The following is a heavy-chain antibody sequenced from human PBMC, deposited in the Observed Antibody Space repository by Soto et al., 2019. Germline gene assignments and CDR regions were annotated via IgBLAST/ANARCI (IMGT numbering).Heavy chain of an antibody. CDR3: ARHGIGAFDS. D-gene: IGHD1-1*01. CDR1: DYSITSYW. V-gene: IGHV5-10-1*01. CDR2: IDPSDFYT. J-gene: IGHJ3*02. Sequence: GEALQSFCKVADYSITSYWICWGRQMPGTGLEWRGRIDPSDFYTNYSPSFQGHVTISADKSISTAYLQWSSLKASDTAMYYCARHGIGAFDSWGQGKIVTVSS.